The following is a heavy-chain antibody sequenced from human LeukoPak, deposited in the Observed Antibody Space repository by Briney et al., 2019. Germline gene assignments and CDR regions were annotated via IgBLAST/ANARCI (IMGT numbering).Heavy chain of an antibody. D-gene: IGHD3-22*01. V-gene: IGHV4-61*02. CDR3: ARVYYDSSGYRDY. Sequence: SETLSLTCTVSGDSITSGSYYWVWIPQPPGKGLEWIRRIYTSGTTNYNPSHKSRVTISVDTCKNQFSLKLSSVTAADTAVYYCARVYYDSSGYRDYWGQGTLVTVSS. CDR1: GDSITSGSYY. CDR2: IYTSGTT. J-gene: IGHJ4*02.